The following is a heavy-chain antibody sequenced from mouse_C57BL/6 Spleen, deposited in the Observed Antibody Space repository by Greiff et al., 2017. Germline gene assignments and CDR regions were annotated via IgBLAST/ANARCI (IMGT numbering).Heavy chain of an antibody. CDR3: AKRSRGGIYYDFAY. J-gene: IGHJ3*01. V-gene: IGHV1-82*01. D-gene: IGHD2-4*01. Sequence: VKLMESGPELVKPGASVKISCKASGYAFSSSWMNWVKQRPGKGLEWIGRIYPGDGDTNYNGKFKGKATLTADKSSSTAYMQLSSLTSEDSAVYFCAKRSRGGIYYDFAYWGQGTLVTVSA. CDR2: IYPGDGDT. CDR1: GYAFSSSW.